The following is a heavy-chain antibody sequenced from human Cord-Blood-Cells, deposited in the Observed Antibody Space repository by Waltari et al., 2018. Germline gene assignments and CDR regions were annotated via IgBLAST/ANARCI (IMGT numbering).Heavy chain of an antibody. CDR3: ARLNGNWCDP. V-gene: IGHV4-39*01. CDR1: GGSISSRSYY. D-gene: IGHD2-8*01. CDR2: IDYSGST. Sequence: QLQLQESGPGLVQPSETLSLTCTVSGGSISSRSYYWGWIRQPQGKGLELIGSIDYSGSTHYNPSLKSLVTISVDTSKNQFSLKLSSVTAADTAVYYCARLNGNWCDPWGQGTLVTVSS. J-gene: IGHJ5*02.